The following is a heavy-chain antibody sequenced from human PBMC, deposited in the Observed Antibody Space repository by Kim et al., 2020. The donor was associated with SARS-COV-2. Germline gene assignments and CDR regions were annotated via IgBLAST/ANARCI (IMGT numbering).Heavy chain of an antibody. CDR2: INGHGRDT. CDR3: AKDVGDYSGMDA. V-gene: IGHV3-23*01. Sequence: GGSLRLSCAVSGFSLSNTAMNWVRQAPGKGLEWVSAINGHGRDTYYGDSVKGRLTISRDTSKNTLYLQMNSLRAEDTAVYYCAKDVGDYSGMDACDQGTTVTVSS. D-gene: IGHD3-16*01. CDR1: GFSLSNTA. J-gene: IGHJ6*02.